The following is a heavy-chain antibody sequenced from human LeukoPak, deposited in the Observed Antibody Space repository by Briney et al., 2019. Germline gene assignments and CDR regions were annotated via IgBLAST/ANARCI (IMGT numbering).Heavy chain of an antibody. CDR1: GGSISSSSYY. CDR2: IYYSGST. J-gene: IGHJ3*02. D-gene: IGHD3-10*01. Sequence: PSETLSLTCTVSGGSISSSSYYWGCIRQPPGKGLEWIGSIYYSGSTYYNPSLKSRVTISVDTSKNQFSLKLSSVTAADTAVYYCARRIREMNDAFDIWGQGTMVTVSS. CDR3: ARRIREMNDAFDI. V-gene: IGHV4-39*01.